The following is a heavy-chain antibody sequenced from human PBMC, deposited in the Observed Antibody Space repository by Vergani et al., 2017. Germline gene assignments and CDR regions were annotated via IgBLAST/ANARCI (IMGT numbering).Heavy chain of an antibody. V-gene: IGHV3-53*01. CDR3: AREGVDYGGNMDAFDI. CDR1: GFTVSSNY. D-gene: IGHD4-23*01. CDR2: IYSGGST. Sequence: EVQLVESGGGLIQPGGSLILSCAASGFTVSSNYMSWVRQAPGKGLVWVSVIYSGGSTYSADSVKGLFTITRDNSKNTLYLQMNSLRAEDTAVYYCAREGVDYGGNMDAFDIWGQGTMVTVSS. J-gene: IGHJ3*02.